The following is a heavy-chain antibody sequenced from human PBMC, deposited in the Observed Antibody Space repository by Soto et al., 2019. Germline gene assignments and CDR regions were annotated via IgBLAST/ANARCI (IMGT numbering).Heavy chain of an antibody. J-gene: IGHJ4*02. Sequence: SETLSLTCTVSGVSISTYWWSWIRQPPRKGLEWIGYIYYSGNTNYNPSLKSRVTISVDTSNNQFSLKLTSVTAADTAVYSCARSPGSPRSFDYWGQGTLVTVSS. CDR2: IYYSGNT. CDR1: GVSISTYW. CDR3: ARSPGSPRSFDY. V-gene: IGHV4-59*01.